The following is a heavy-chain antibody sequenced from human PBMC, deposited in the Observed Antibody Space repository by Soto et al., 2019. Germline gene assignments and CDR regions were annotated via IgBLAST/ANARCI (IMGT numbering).Heavy chain of an antibody. J-gene: IGHJ4*02. CDR1: GFTFRNNV. Sequence: GGSLRLSCAASGFTFRNNVLSWVRQAPGRGLDWVSGITGSGRDTYYADSVKGRFTISRDNSKNMVFLQMNSLRAEDTALYYCAKNGLDNSPSAIDSWGPGTLVTVSS. CDR3: AKNGLDNSPSAIDS. D-gene: IGHD2-8*01. V-gene: IGHV3-23*01. CDR2: ITGSGRDT.